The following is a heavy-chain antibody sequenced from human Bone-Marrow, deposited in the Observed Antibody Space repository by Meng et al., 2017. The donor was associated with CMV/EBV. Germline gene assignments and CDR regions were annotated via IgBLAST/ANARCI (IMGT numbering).Heavy chain of an antibody. CDR2: LSGSGDKT. V-gene: IGHV3-23*01. CDR1: GFSFSTYA. D-gene: IGHD2-2*01. Sequence: LSLTCAASGFSFSTYAMSWVRQAPGKGLEWVSALSGSGDKTYYADPVKGRFTISRDNSKNTLYLQMNSLRVEDTALYYCARIVVVPAATAGYIYYNGMDVWGQGTTVTVYS. CDR3: ARIVVVPAATAGYIYYNGMDV. J-gene: IGHJ6*02.